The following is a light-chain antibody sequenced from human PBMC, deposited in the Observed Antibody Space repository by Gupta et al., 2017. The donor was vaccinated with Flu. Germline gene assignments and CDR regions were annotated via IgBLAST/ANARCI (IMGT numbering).Light chain of an antibody. Sequence: DIVMTQSPDSLAVSLGARATINCKSSQSVLYSSNNKNYLAWYQQKPGQPPKRLIYWASTRESGVPDRFSGSGSGTDFTLTISSMEAEDVAVYYCEQYVSTPLTFGGGTKVEIK. V-gene: IGKV4-1*01. CDR1: QSVLYSSNNKNY. CDR3: EQYVSTPLT. J-gene: IGKJ4*01. CDR2: WAS.